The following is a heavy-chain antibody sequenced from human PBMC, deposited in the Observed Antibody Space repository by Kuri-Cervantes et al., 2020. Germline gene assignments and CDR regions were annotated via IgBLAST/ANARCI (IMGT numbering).Heavy chain of an antibody. CDR2: INSDGSST. V-gene: IGHV3-74*01. CDR1: GFTFSSYW. J-gene: IGHJ5*02. CDR3: VRDRGARRYCSSNSCRNWFDP. Sequence: GGSLRLSCAASGFTFSSYWMHWVRQAPGKGLVWVSRINSDGSSTSYADSVKGQFTISRDNAKNTLYLQMNSLGAEDTAVYYCVRDRGARRYCSSNSCRNWFDPWGQGTLVTVSS. D-gene: IGHD2-2*01.